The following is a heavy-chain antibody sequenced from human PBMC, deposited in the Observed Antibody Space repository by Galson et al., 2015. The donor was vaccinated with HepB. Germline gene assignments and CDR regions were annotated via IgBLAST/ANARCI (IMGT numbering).Heavy chain of an antibody. J-gene: IGHJ3*02. CDR2: IKQDGSER. V-gene: IGHV3-7*01. D-gene: IGHD3-10*01. CDR3: ARGHGSRDAFDI. Sequence: KGLEWVANIKQDGSERYYVDSVKGRFTISGDNAKNSLYLQKNSLRAEDTAVYYCARGHGSRDAFDIWGQGTMVTVSS.